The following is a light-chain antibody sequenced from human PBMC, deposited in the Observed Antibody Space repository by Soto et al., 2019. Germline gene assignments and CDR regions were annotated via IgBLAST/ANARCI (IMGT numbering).Light chain of an antibody. J-gene: IGKJ1*01. CDR1: QSLVHSNGDTY. CDR3: LQATHFPWT. V-gene: IGKV2-24*01. Sequence: DIVMTQTPLFLPVTLGQPASISCRSSQSLVHSNGDTYLSWFHQRPGQRPRLLIYQISNRFSGVPYRFSGSGAGTDFTLKISRVETEDVGVFYCLQATHFPWTFGQGTKVEI. CDR2: QIS.